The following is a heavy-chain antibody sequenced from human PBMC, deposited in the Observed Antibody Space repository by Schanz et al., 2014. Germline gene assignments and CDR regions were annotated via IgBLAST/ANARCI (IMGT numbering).Heavy chain of an antibody. J-gene: IGHJ4*02. CDR1: GYTFTDYP. CDR2: INVGNGNM. Sequence: QVQLIQSGAEVKKPGASVKVSCKTSGYTFTDYPINWVRQAPGRRLEWMGWINVGNGNMKYSQKFQGRVTITRDTSTNTAYMELSSLTSEDTAVHYCARGRGFYDHWGQGTLVTVSS. D-gene: IGHD3-10*01. V-gene: IGHV1-3*01. CDR3: ARGRGFYDH.